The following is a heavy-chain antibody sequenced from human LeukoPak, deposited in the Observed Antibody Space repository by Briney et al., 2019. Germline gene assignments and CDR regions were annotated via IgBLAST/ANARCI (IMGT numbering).Heavy chain of an antibody. D-gene: IGHD3-9*01. V-gene: IGHV4-38-2*02. CDR3: ARTPTPLRYFDWGNDY. Sequence: SETLSLTCSVSGYSISSAYYWGCIRPPPGKGLEWIGTMYHSGSTNYNPSLESRVTISVDTSKNQLSLKLSSVTAADTAVYYCARTPTPLRYFDWGNDYWGQGTLVTVSS. CDR1: GYSISSAYY. J-gene: IGHJ4*02. CDR2: MYHSGST.